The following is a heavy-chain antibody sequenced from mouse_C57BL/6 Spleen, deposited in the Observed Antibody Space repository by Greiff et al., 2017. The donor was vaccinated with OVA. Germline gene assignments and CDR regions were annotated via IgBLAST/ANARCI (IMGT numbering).Heavy chain of an antibody. J-gene: IGHJ2*01. V-gene: IGHV1-26*01. Sequence: EVQLQQSGPELVKPGASVKISCKASGYTFTDYYMNWVKQSHGKSLEWIGYINPNNGGTSYNQKFKGKATLTVDKSSSTAYMELRSLTSEDSAVYYCARSYFGSSYGADWGKGTTLTVSS. CDR2: INPNNGGT. D-gene: IGHD1-1*01. CDR3: ARSYFGSSYGAD. CDR1: GYTFTDYY.